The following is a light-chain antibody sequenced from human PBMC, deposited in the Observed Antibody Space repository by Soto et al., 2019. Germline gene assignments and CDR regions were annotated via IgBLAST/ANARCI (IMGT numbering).Light chain of an antibody. CDR2: RNS. CDR1: SSNIGSNY. Sequence: QSVLTQPTSASGTPGQRVTISCSGSSSNIGSNYVYWYQQLPGTVPQLLIYRNSERPSGVPDRFSGSKSGTSASLAISGLRSEYEADYYCAEWDDSLRGVVFGGGTKLTVL. CDR3: AEWDDSLRGVV. V-gene: IGLV1-47*01. J-gene: IGLJ2*01.